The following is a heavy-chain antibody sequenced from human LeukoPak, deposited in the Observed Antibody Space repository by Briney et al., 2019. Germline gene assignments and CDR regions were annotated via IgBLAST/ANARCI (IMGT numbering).Heavy chain of an antibody. D-gene: IGHD3-10*01. Sequence: GGSLRLSCAVSGFTFSSYSMNWVRQAPGKGLEWVSYISSSSSTIYYADSVKGRFTISRDNAKNSLYLQMNSLRAEDTAVYYCASRFGIQKIDYWGQGTLVTVSS. CDR1: GFTFSSYS. J-gene: IGHJ4*02. CDR2: ISSSSSTI. V-gene: IGHV3-48*01. CDR3: ASRFGIQKIDY.